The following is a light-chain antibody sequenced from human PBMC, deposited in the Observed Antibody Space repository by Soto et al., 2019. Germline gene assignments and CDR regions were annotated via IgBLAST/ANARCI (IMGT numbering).Light chain of an antibody. J-gene: IGKJ3*01. CDR1: QSISSY. V-gene: IGKV1-39*01. CDR3: QPSYSLVVT. CDR2: AAS. Sequence: DIQMTKSPSSLSASVGDRVTITCRAGQSISSYLNWYQQKPGKAPKLLIYAASCLQSGVPSRFSRSGSGTDFTLTITSLQPEDFSTYSCQPSYSLVVTFGPETKVDIK.